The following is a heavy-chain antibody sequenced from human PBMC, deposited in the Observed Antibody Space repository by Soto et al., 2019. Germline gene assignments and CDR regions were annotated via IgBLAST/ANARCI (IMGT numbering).Heavy chain of an antibody. J-gene: IGHJ4*02. CDR2: IYHSGST. Sequence: SLTCAVFGGSISSGGYSWSWIRQPPGKGLEWIGYIYHSGSTYYNPSLKSRVTISVDRSKNQFSLKLSSVTAADTAVYYCARAPLNGDFDYWGQGTLVTVSS. CDR1: GGSISSGGYS. D-gene: IGHD4-17*01. V-gene: IGHV4-30-2*01. CDR3: ARAPLNGDFDY.